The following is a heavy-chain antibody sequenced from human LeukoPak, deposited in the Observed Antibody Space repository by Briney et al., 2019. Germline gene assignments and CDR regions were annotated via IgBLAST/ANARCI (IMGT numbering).Heavy chain of an antibody. CDR2: INPNSGGT. V-gene: IGHV1-2*02. J-gene: IGHJ4*02. CDR1: GYTLTELS. Sequence: ASVKVSCKVSGYTLTELSMHWVRQAPGKGLEWMGWINPNSGGTNYAQKFQGRVTMTRDTSISTAYMELSRLRSDDTAVYYCARGGYSGIPDYWGQGTLVTVSS. D-gene: IGHD5-12*01. CDR3: ARGGYSGIPDY.